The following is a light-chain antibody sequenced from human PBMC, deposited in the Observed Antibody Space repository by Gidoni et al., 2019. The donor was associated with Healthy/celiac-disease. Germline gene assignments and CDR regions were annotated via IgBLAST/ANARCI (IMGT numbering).Light chain of an antibody. CDR3: QQSYSTPPNT. J-gene: IGKJ2*01. V-gene: IGKV1-39*01. CDR1: QSISSY. CDR2: AAS. Sequence: DIQMTQSPSSLSASVGDRVTITCRASQSISSYLNWDQQKPGKAPKLLIYAASSLQSGVPSRFSGSGSGTDFTLTISSLQPEDFATYYCQQSYSTPPNTFGQGTKREIK.